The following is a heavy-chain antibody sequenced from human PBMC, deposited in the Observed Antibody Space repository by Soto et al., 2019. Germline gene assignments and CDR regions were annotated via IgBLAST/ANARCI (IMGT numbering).Heavy chain of an antibody. V-gene: IGHV4-4*02. J-gene: IGHJ4*02. CDR1: GGSISSSNW. D-gene: IGHD3-16*01. CDR2: IYHSGNT. Sequence: QVQLQESGPGLVKPSGTLSLTCAVSGGSISSSNWWSWVRQPPGKGLEWIGEIYHSGNTNYNPSRYSGAAMGVEGSMNQFSLTLRSVTAADTAVYYWVRLWGMGRVDYWGEGALGIVS. CDR3: VRLWGMGRVDY.